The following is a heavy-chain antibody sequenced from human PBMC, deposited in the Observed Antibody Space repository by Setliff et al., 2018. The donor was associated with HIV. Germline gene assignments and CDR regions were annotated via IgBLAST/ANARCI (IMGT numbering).Heavy chain of an antibody. CDR3: ARRWKSSQYYDFWSPRSSYFDF. CDR2: INYSGNT. Sequence: SETLSLTCTVSGGSISNSSHYWDWIRQPPGKGLEWIGTINYSGNTYDNPSLKSRVTISVDTPKKQFSLKLSSVSAADTAVYYCARRWKSSQYYDFWSPRSSYFDFWGQGMLVTVSS. D-gene: IGHD3-3*01. CDR1: GGSISNSSHY. J-gene: IGHJ4*02. V-gene: IGHV4-39*01.